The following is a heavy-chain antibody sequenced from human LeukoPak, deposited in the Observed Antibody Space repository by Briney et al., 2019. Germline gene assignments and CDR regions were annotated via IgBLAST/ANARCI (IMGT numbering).Heavy chain of an antibody. CDR2: ISAYNGNT. Sequence: ASVKVSCKASGYTFTSYGISWVRQAPGQGLEWMGSISAYNGNTNYAQKLQGRVTMTTDTSTSTAYMELRSLRSDDTAVYYCARDLVWEYYYDSSGYSAFDYWGRGTLVTVSS. CDR1: GYTFTSYG. CDR3: ARDLVWEYYYDSSGYSAFDY. D-gene: IGHD3-22*01. V-gene: IGHV1-18*01. J-gene: IGHJ4*02.